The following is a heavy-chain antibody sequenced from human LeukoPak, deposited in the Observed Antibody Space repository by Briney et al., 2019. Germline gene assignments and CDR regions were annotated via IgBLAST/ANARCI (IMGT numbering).Heavy chain of an antibody. V-gene: IGHV3-21*01. CDR1: GFTFSSYA. D-gene: IGHD6-13*01. CDR3: ARVITDSSSWYGSDY. CDR2: ISSSSSYI. J-gene: IGHJ4*02. Sequence: GGSLRLSCAASGFTFSSYAMSWVRQAPGKGLEWVSAISSSSSYIYYTHSVKGRFTISRDNAKNSLYLQMNSLRAEDTAIYYCARVITDSSSWYGSDYWGQGTLVTVSS.